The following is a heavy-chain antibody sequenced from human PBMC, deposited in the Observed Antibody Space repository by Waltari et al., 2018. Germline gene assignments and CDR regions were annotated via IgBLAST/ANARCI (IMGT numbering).Heavy chain of an antibody. CDR1: GGSISSYY. Sequence: QVQLQESGPGLVKPSETLSLTCTVSGGSISSYYWSWIRQPPGKGLEWIGYIYYSGSTNYNPSLKSRVTISVDTSKNQFSLKLSSVTAADTAVYYCVRVLKAFDIWGQGTMVTVSS. J-gene: IGHJ3*02. CDR3: VRVLKAFDI. CDR2: IYYSGST. V-gene: IGHV4-59*01.